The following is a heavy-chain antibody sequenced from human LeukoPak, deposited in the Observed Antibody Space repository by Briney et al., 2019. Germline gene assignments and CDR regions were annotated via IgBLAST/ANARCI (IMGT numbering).Heavy chain of an antibody. CDR1: GGSFSGYY. CDR3: ARGTYDSSGLVAFDI. V-gene: IGHV4-34*01. Sequence: SETLSLTCAVYGGSFSGYYWSWIRQPPGKGLEWIGEINHSGSTNYNPSLKSRVTISVDTSKNQFSLKLSSVTAADTAVYHCARGTYDSSGLVAFDIWGQGTMVTVSS. D-gene: IGHD3-22*01. CDR2: INHSGST. J-gene: IGHJ3*02.